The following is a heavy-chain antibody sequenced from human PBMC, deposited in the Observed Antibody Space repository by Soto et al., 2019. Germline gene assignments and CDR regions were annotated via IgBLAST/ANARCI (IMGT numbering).Heavy chain of an antibody. Sequence: PGESLKISCKGSGYSFASYWIGWVRQMPGKGLEWMGIIYPGDSDTRYSPSFQGQVTISADKSISTAYLQWNSLKASDTAMYYCARPNCISTSCYSEYSGQGTLVTVSS. CDR1: GYSFASYW. V-gene: IGHV5-51*01. CDR3: ARPNCISTSCYSEY. J-gene: IGHJ4*02. D-gene: IGHD2-2*01. CDR2: IYPGDSDT.